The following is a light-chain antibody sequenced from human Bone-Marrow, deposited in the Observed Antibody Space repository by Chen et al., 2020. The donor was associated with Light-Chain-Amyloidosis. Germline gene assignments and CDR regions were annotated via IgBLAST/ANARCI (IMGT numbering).Light chain of an antibody. Sequence: SYELTQQPSVSVSPGQPARITCSGDDLPTKYAYWYQQKPGQAPVLVIHRDTERPSGISERFSGSSSGTTATLTISGGQAEDEADYHCQSADSSGTYEVIFGGGTKLTVL. CDR2: RDT. J-gene: IGLJ2*01. CDR3: QSADSSGTYEVI. CDR1: DLPTKY. V-gene: IGLV3-25*03.